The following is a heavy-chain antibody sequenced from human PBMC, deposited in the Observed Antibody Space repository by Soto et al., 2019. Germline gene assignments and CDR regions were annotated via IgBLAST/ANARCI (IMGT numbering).Heavy chain of an antibody. CDR1: VYTFTNFG. Sequence: QVHLVQSGAVVENPGASVKVSCKASVYTFTNFGINWVRQAPGQGLEWMGWITPYNGNANYPQKHQDRLTITTDTATNTAYLELRRLRSDDTAVCFCARARMFSGAHHDYWGQGTLVTVSS. J-gene: IGHJ4*02. D-gene: IGHD1-26*01. CDR2: ITPYNGNA. CDR3: ARARMFSGAHHDY. V-gene: IGHV1-18*04.